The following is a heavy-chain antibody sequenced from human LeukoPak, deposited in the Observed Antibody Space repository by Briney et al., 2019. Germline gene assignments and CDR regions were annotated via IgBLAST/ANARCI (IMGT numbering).Heavy chain of an antibody. V-gene: IGHV3-23*01. CDR3: AKGMGSSRYFDY. D-gene: IGHD1-26*01. J-gene: IGHJ4*02. CDR2: ISIGGGST. CDR1: GFTFSTYA. Sequence: GESLTLSCAASGFTFSTYAMSWVRHAPGKGLEWVSGISIGGGSTYYADSVKGRFTISRDNSKNTLYLQMKSLRAEDTAVYYCAKGMGSSRYFDYWGQGTLVTVSS.